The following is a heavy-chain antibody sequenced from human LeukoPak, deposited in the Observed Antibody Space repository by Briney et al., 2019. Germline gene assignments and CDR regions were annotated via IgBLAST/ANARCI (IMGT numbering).Heavy chain of an antibody. CDR3: ARDDYYDSSGYYIYYYYYYMDV. Sequence: GGSLRLFCAASGFTFSSYSMNWVRQAPGKGLEWVSSISSSSSYIYYADSVKGRFTISRDNAKNSLYLQMNSLRAEDTAVYYCARDDYYDSSGYYIYYYYYYMDVWGKGTTVTVSS. CDR2: ISSSSSYI. CDR1: GFTFSSYS. D-gene: IGHD3-22*01. V-gene: IGHV3-21*01. J-gene: IGHJ6*03.